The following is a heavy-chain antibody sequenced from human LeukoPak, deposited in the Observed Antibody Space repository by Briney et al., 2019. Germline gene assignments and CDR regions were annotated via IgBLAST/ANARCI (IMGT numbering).Heavy chain of an antibody. J-gene: IGHJ6*03. CDR2: MYIGGRT. V-gene: IGHV4-61*02. Sequence: PSETLSLTCTVTGTSIRSGSYYWNWIRQAAGKGLEWIGRMYIGGRTTYNPSLKSRVTISLETTENQFTLRLRSVTAADTAVYYCAREGIAVADTYYYYYMDVWGKGTWVTVSS. CDR1: GTSIRSGSYY. D-gene: IGHD6-19*01. CDR3: AREGIAVADTYYYYYMDV.